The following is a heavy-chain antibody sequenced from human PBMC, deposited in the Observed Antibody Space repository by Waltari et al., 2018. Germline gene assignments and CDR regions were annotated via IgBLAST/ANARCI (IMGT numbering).Heavy chain of an antibody. J-gene: IGHJ4*02. CDR2: ISFDGSNK. Sequence: QVQLVESGGGVVQPGRSLRLSCAASGFTFSSYALHWVRQAPGKGLDWVAVISFDGSNKYYADAVKGRFTISRDNSKNTLYLQMNSLRAEDTAVYYCARDTVDSGYVGFYFDYWGQGTLVTVSS. D-gene: IGHD5-12*01. V-gene: IGHV3-30-3*01. CDR3: ARDTVDSGYVGFYFDY. CDR1: GFTFSSYA.